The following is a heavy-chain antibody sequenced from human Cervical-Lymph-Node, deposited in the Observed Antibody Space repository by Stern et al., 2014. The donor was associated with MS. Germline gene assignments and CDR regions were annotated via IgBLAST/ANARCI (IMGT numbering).Heavy chain of an antibody. D-gene: IGHD1-1*01. V-gene: IGHV3-33*03. CDR1: GFTFDNYG. CDR3: VGRRPLLGPYGMDV. Sequence: VQLVESGGGVVQPGTSLRLSCAASGFTFDNYGMHWVRQAPAQGLEGVALTWDDGSSESYEASVKGRFTITRDNSKNTPSYQNNSLRAEDAAVYYWVGRRPLLGPYGMDVWGQGTTVTVSS. CDR2: TWDDGSSE. J-gene: IGHJ6*02.